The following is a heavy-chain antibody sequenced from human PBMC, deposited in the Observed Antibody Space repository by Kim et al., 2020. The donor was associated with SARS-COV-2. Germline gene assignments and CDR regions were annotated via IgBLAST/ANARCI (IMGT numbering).Heavy chain of an antibody. CDR2: SDT. D-gene: IGHD3-10*01. CDR3: AGYIEFFDY. Sequence: SDTRYSPSFQGQVTISADKSISTAYLQWSSLKASDTAMYYCAGYIEFFDYWGQGTLVTVSS. J-gene: IGHJ4*02. V-gene: IGHV5-51*01.